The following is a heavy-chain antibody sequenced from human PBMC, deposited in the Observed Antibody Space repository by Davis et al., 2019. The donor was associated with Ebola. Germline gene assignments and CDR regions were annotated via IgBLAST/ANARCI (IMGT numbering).Heavy chain of an antibody. CDR1: GYTFTGYY. CDR3: ARGYSPKCRGGDCVNDF. Sequence: ASVKVSCKTSGYTFTGYYMHWVRQAPGQGLEWMGWINPNSGGTNYAQKFQGWVTMTRDTSISTAYMELSSLTIDDTAVYYCARGYSPKCRGGDCVNDFWGQGTLVTVST. D-gene: IGHD2-21*02. J-gene: IGHJ4*02. CDR2: INPNSGGT. V-gene: IGHV1-2*04.